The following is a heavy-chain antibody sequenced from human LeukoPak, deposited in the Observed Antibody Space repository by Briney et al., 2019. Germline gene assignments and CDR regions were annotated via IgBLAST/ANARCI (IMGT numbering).Heavy chain of an antibody. Sequence: GASVRVSCKADGYSFSNYGITWVRQAPGQGREWMGWISAHNGNTDYAQVLQGRVTLTTDTSTSTAYMELRSLRSDDTALYFCARETRGFDFGANDYWGRGTLVT. CDR1: GYSFSNYG. CDR3: ARETRGFDFGANDY. CDR2: ISAHNGNT. J-gene: IGHJ4*02. V-gene: IGHV1-18*01. D-gene: IGHD5-12*01.